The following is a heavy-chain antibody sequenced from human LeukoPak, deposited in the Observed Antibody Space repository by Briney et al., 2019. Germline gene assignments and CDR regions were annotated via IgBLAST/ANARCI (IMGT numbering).Heavy chain of an antibody. CDR2: ISWNSGSI. V-gene: IGHV3-9*01. Sequence: GGSLRLSCAASGFTFDDYAMHWVRQAPGKGLEWVSGISWNSGSIGYADFVKGRFTISRDNAKNSLYLQMNSLRAEDTALYYCAKDRYYDSSGYLDYWGQGTLVTVSS. CDR3: AKDRYYDSSGYLDY. J-gene: IGHJ4*02. D-gene: IGHD3-22*01. CDR1: GFTFDDYA.